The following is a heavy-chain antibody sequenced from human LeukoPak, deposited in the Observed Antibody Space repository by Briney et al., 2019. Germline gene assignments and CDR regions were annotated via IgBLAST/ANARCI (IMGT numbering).Heavy chain of an antibody. V-gene: IGHV3-23*01. D-gene: IGHD2-15*01. CDR2: ISGSGVIT. Sequence: GGSLRLSCEASGFIFSNYAMSLVRQAPGKGLEWVSAISGSGVITYYADSVKGRVNISRDNSKNTLYLQMNSLRAEDTAVYYCAKDMVIAATPFDYWGQGTLVTVSS. CDR3: AKDMVIAATPFDY. J-gene: IGHJ4*02. CDR1: GFIFSNYA.